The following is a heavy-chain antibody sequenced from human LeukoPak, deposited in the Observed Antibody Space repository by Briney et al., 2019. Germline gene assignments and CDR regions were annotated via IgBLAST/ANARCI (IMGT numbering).Heavy chain of an antibody. D-gene: IGHD2-15*01. CDR2: INPHTGGT. CDR1: GYTFTGYY. CDR3: ARPYCSGGSCHDYFDY. J-gene: IGHJ4*02. V-gene: IGHV1-2*02. Sequence: GASVKVSCKASGYTFTGYYMHWVRQAPGQGLEWMGWINPHTGGTNYAQKFQGRVTVTRDTSISTAYMELGGLTSDDTAVYYCARPYCSGGSCHDYFDYWGQGTLVTVSS.